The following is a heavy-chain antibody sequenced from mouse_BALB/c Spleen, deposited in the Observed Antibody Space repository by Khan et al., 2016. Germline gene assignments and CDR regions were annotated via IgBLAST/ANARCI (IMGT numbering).Heavy chain of an antibody. CDR2: INYDGSN. CDR3: ASETYYGSWFAN. D-gene: IGHD1-2*01. Sequence: EVQLQESGPGLVKPSQSLSLTCSVTGYSITSGYYWNWIRQFPGNKLEWMGYINYDGSNNYNPSLKNRISIPRDTSKNQFFLKLNSVTNEDTATYCCASETYYGSWFANWGQGTLVTVSA. V-gene: IGHV3-6*02. CDR1: GYSITSGYY. J-gene: IGHJ3*01.